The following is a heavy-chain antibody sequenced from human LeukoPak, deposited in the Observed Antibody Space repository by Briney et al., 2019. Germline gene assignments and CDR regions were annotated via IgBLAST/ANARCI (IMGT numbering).Heavy chain of an antibody. CDR2: IYSSGST. J-gene: IGHJ3*02. Sequence: SETLSLTCTVSGGSISGYYWTWIRQPPGKGLEWIGYIYSSGSTNYNPSLGSRVTISVDTSKNQFSLRLSSVTAADTAVYYCAKTVRQWLANDAFAIWGQGTVVTVSS. CDR3: AKTVRQWLANDAFAI. V-gene: IGHV4-59*01. D-gene: IGHD6-19*01. CDR1: GGSISGYY.